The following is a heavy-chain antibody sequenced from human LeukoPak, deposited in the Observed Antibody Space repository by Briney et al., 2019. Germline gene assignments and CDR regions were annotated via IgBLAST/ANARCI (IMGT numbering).Heavy chain of an antibody. V-gene: IGHV4-61*02. J-gene: IGHJ5*02. CDR1: GGSISSGSYY. D-gene: IGHD1-26*01. CDR2: IYTSGST. CDR3: AREIVGATWGDWFDP. Sequence: PSQTQSLTCTVSGGSISSGSYYWSWIRQPAGKGLEWIGRIYTSGSTNYNPSLKSRVTISVDTSKNQFSLKLSSVTAADTAVYYCAREIVGATWGDWFDPWGQGTLVTVSS.